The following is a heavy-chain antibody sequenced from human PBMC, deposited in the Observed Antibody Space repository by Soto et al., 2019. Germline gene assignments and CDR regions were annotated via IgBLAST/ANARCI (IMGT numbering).Heavy chain of an antibody. D-gene: IGHD3-9*01. CDR1: GYTFTKNW. J-gene: IGHJ6*02. V-gene: IGHV5-10-1*01. CDR3: VRLTGRSAYGLDV. Sequence: PGESLKISCQASGYTFTKNWINWVRQMPGKGLEWMGRIDPSDSETKYNPSVEGHVGLSVDKFTSTAYLEWNSLKASDSAMYFCVRLTGRSAYGLDVWGQGTTVTVSS. CDR2: IDPSDSET.